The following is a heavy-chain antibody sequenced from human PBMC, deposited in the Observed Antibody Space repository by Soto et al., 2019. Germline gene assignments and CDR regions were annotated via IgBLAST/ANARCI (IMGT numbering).Heavy chain of an antibody. Sequence: SETLSLTCTVSGGSISSGGYYWSWIRQHPGKGLEWIGYIYYSGSTYYNPSLKSRVTISVDTSKNQFSLKLSSVTAADTAVYYCARDRSIAARPVPAWFDPWGQGTLVTVSS. J-gene: IGHJ5*02. CDR1: GGSISSGGYY. V-gene: IGHV4-31*03. D-gene: IGHD6-6*01. CDR3: ARDRSIAARPVPAWFDP. CDR2: IYYSGST.